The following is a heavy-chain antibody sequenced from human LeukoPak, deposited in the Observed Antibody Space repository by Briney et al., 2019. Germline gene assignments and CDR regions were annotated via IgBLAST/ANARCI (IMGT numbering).Heavy chain of an antibody. V-gene: IGHV3-30*03. J-gene: IGHJ4*02. CDR2: IAYDGSLK. CDR3: AIDLYGS. D-gene: IGHD4-17*01. CDR1: GFTFKSYG. Sequence: GGSLRLSCAASGFTFKSYGMHWVRQAPGKGLEWVAVIAYDGSLKYYADSVEGRFTISRDNSKNTLYLQMNSLRAEDTAVYYCAIDLYGSWGQGTLVTVSS.